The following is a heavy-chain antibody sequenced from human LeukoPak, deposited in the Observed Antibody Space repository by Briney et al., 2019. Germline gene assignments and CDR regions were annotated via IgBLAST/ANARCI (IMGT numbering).Heavy chain of an antibody. V-gene: IGHV3-23*01. D-gene: IGHD3-9*01. CDR2: ISDSGGST. CDR1: GFTFSIYA. CDR3: AKEREGVRYFD. J-gene: IGHJ4*02. Sequence: GGSLRLSCAASGFTFSIYAMSWVRQAPGKGLEWVSTISDSGGSTYYADSVKGRFTISRDNSKNTVYLQMNSLRAEDTAVYYCAKEREGVRYFDWGQGTLVTVSS.